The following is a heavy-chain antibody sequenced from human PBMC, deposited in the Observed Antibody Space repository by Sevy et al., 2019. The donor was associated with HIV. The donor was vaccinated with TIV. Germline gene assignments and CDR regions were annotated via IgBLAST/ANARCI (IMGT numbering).Heavy chain of an antibody. CDR2: IHHSGST. CDR3: ATSKEYIYGPKEPNYHYGLDV. J-gene: IGHJ6*02. V-gene: IGHV4-30-4*02. D-gene: IGHD5-18*01. CDR1: GGSINSGDYY. Sequence: SDTLSLTCTVSGGSINSGDYYWTWLRQPPGKGLEWIGYIHHSGSTHHNASLKSRVTISLHTSKNQFSLKLSSLTAADTAVYYCATSKEYIYGPKEPNYHYGLDVWGQGTTVTVSS.